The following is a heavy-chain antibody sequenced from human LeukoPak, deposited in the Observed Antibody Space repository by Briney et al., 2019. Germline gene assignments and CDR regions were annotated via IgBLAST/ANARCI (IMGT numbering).Heavy chain of an antibody. CDR2: IYTSGST. Sequence: SETLSLTCTVSGGSISSYYWSWIRQPAGKGLEWIGRIYTSGSTNYNPSLKSRVTMSVDTSKNQFSLKPSSVTAADTAVYYCASLLTGYLGNWFDPWGQGTLVTVSS. V-gene: IGHV4-4*07. CDR3: ASLLTGYLGNWFDP. D-gene: IGHD3-9*01. J-gene: IGHJ5*02. CDR1: GGSISSYY.